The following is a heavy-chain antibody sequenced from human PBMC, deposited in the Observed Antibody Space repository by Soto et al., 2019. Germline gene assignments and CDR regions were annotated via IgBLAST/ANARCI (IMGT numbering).Heavy chain of an antibody. Sequence: ASVQVSCRSSGYTFTGYNMHWVRQAPGQGLEWMGWINPNSGGTNYAQKFQGWVTMTRDTSISTAYMELSRLRSDDTAVYYCARGPNGYYYGMDVWGQGTTVTVSS. V-gene: IGHV1-2*04. CDR3: ARGPNGYYYGMDV. J-gene: IGHJ6*02. CDR1: GYTFTGYN. CDR2: INPNSGGT.